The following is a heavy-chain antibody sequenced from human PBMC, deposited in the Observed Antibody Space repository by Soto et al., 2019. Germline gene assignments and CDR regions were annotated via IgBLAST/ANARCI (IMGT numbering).Heavy chain of an antibody. Sequence: ASVKVSCKASGGTFSSYAISWVRQAPGQGLEWMGGIIPIFGTANYAQKFQGRVTITADESTSTAYMELSSLRSEDTAVYYCALGLYCSGGSCYESFDYWGQGTLVTVSS. CDR1: GGTFSSYA. J-gene: IGHJ4*02. V-gene: IGHV1-69*13. CDR3: ALGLYCSGGSCYESFDY. CDR2: IIPIFGTA. D-gene: IGHD2-15*01.